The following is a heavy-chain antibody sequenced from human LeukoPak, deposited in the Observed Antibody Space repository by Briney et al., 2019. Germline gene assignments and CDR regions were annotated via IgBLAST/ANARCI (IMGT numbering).Heavy chain of an antibody. D-gene: IGHD2-15*01. Sequence: SVKVSCKASGGTFSSYAISWVRQAPGQGLEWMGGIIPIFGTANYAQKFQGRVTITADESTSTAYMELSSLRSEDTAVYYCASPYHCSGGSCYSGSGAFDIWGQETMVTVSS. CDR3: ASPYHCSGGSCYSGSGAFDI. V-gene: IGHV1-69*01. CDR1: GGTFSSYA. CDR2: IIPIFGTA. J-gene: IGHJ3*02.